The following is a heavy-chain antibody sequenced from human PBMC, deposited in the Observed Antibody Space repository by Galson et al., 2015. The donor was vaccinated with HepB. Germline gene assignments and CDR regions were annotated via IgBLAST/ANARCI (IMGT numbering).Heavy chain of an antibody. D-gene: IGHD6-19*01. CDR1: GFTFSNSW. Sequence: SLRLSCAASGFTFSNSWMSWVRQAPGKGLEWVATIKGDGSEKYFLDSVKGRFTISRDNAKNSLYLQMSSLRAEDTAVYYCARDLGWFAFDIWGQGTMVTVSS. J-gene: IGHJ3*02. V-gene: IGHV3-7*01. CDR3: ARDLGWFAFDI. CDR2: IKGDGSEK.